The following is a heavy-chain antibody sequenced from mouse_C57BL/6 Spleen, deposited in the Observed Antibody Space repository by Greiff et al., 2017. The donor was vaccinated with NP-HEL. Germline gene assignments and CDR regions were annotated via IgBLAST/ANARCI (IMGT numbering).Heavy chain of an antibody. J-gene: IGHJ4*01. D-gene: IGHD2-5*01. V-gene: IGHV7-3*01. Sequence: EVMLVESGGGLVQPGGSLSLSCAASGFTFTDYYMSWVRQPPGKALEWLGFIRNKANGYTTEYSASVKGRFTISRDNSQSILYLQMNALRAEDSATYYCARSYYSNLLAMDYWGQGTSVTVSS. CDR3: ARSYYSNLLAMDY. CDR2: IRNKANGYTT. CDR1: GFTFTDYY.